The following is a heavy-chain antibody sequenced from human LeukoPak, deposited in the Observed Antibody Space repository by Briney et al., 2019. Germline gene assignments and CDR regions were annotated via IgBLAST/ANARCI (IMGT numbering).Heavy chain of an antibody. CDR3: ARGYCSGGSCYSVFFDY. Sequence: SETLSLTCAVYGGSFSGYYWSWLRQPPGKGLEWIGEINHSGSTNYNPSLKSRVTISVDTSKNQFSLKLSSVTAADTAVYYCARGYCSGGSCYSVFFDYWGQGTLVTVSS. D-gene: IGHD2-15*01. V-gene: IGHV4-34*01. CDR2: INHSGST. J-gene: IGHJ4*02. CDR1: GGSFSGYY.